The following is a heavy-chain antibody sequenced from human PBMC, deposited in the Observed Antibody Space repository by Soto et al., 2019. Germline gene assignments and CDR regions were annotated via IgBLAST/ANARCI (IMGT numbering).Heavy chain of an antibody. CDR2: INPSGGST. CDR3: ARGGLRYSYGSPYYYGMDV. CDR1: GYTFTSYY. V-gene: IGHV1-46*01. J-gene: IGHJ6*02. Sequence: SVKVSFRASGYTFTSYYMHWVRQAPGQGLEWMGIINPSGGSTSYAQKFQGRVTMTRDTSTSTVYMELSSLRSEDTAVYYCARGGLRYSYGSPYYYGMDVWGQGTTVTVSS. D-gene: IGHD5-18*01.